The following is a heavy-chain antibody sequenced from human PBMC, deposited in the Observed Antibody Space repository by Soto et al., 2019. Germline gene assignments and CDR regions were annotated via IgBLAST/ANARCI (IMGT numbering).Heavy chain of an antibody. J-gene: IGHJ4*02. D-gene: IGHD6-6*01. CDR1: GGSISSYY. CDR3: ARGTRYSSSVFAS. Sequence: PSETLSLTCTVSGGSISSYYWSWIRQPPGKGLEWIGYIHYSGSTNYNPSLKSRITISVDTSKKQFSLKLSSVTTADTAVYYCARGTRYSSSVFASWGQGALVTVSS. CDR2: IHYSGST. V-gene: IGHV4-59*01.